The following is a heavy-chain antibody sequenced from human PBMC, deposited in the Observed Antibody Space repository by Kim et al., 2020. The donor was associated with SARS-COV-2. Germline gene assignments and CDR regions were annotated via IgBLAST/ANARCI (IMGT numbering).Heavy chain of an antibody. J-gene: IGHJ4*02. Sequence: SVKVSCKASGGTFSSYAISWVRQAPGQGLEWMGRIIPILGIANYAQKFQGRVTITADKSTSTAYMELSSLRSEDTAVYYCAIDASGVVVPAAAYFDYWGQGTLVTVSS. V-gene: IGHV1-69*04. CDR2: IIPILGIA. CDR3: AIDASGVVVPAAAYFDY. D-gene: IGHD2-2*01. CDR1: GGTFSSYA.